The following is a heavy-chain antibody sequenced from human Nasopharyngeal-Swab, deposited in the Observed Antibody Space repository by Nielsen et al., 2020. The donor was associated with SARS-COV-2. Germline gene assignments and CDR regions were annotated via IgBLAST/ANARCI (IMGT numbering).Heavy chain of an antibody. Sequence: WIRQPPGKGLEWIGEINHSGSTNYNPSLKSRVAISVDTSKNQFSLKLSSVTAADTAVYYCARGPGEVVTTYYYYYGMDVWGQGTTVTVSS. CDR3: ARGPGEVVTTYYYYYGMDV. CDR2: INHSGST. V-gene: IGHV4-34*01. D-gene: IGHD4-23*01. J-gene: IGHJ6*02.